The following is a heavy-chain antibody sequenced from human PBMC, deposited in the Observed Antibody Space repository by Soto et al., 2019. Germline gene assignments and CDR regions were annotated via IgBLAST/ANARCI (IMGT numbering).Heavy chain of an antibody. Sequence: QVQLVESGGGVVQPGRSLRLSCAASGFTFSSYAMHWVRQAPGKGLEWVAVISYDGSNKYYADSVKGRFTISRDNSKNXLYLHMNSMRAEDAAVYYCAGVVTTNGLCYYYGMGVWGQGTTGTVSS. V-gene: IGHV3-30-3*01. CDR1: GFTFSSYA. D-gene: IGHD2-21*02. J-gene: IGHJ6*02. CDR2: ISYDGSNK. CDR3: AGVVTTNGLCYYYGMGV.